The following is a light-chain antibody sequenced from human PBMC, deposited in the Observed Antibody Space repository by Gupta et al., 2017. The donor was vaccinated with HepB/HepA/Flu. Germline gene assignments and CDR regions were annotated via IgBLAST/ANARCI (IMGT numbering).Light chain of an antibody. J-gene: IGLJ3*02. CDR2: STN. CDR1: SGSVSTNYY. Sequence: QTVVTQEPSFSVSPGGPVTLTCGLSSGSVSTNYYPSWYQQTPGQPPRTLIYSTNTRSSGVPDRFSGSILGNKAALTITGAQADDESDYYCVLYMGSGIWVFGGGTKLTVL. CDR3: VLYMGSGIWV. V-gene: IGLV8-61*01.